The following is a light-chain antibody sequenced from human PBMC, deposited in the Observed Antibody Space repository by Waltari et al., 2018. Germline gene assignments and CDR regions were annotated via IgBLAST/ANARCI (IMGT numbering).Light chain of an antibody. CDR3: HHYDGYSRT. CDR2: KSS. J-gene: IGKJ1*01. CDR1: QHISAW. V-gene: IGKV1-5*03. Sequence: DIQLTQSPSTLSASIGDRVTITCRASQHISAWLAWYQWKPGKAPKLLIYKSSSSGSGVSSRFTGSGSGTDFTLTISGLQPDDFATYYCHHYDGYSRTFGQGTRVEVK.